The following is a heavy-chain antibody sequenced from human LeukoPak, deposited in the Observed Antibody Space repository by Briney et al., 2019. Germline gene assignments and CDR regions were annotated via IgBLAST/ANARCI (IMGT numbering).Heavy chain of an antibody. CDR1: GYTFTSYG. Sequence: SVKVSCKASGYTFTSYGISWVRQAPGQGLEWMGGIIPIFGTANYAQKFQGRVTITADKSTSTAYMELSSLRSEDTAVYYCATPNSISGSYSNGDYWGQGTLVAVSS. CDR2: IIPIFGTA. CDR3: ATPNSISGSYSNGDY. V-gene: IGHV1-69*06. D-gene: IGHD1-26*01. J-gene: IGHJ4*02.